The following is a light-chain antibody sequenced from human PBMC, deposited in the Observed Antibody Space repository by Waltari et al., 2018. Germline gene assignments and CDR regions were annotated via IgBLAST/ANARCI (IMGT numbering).Light chain of an antibody. J-gene: IGKJ3*01. V-gene: IGKV1-13*02. CDR1: QCVRSA. CDR3: QQFNSYPLT. CDR2: YVS. Sequence: AVQLTQSPHSLSVSVGDRVTITCRASQCVRSALGWYQQKPGKSHTLLIYYVSTLVRGVPARFSGSGSGTEFTLTISTLQPEDFATYYCQQFNSYPLTFGPGTKVEIK.